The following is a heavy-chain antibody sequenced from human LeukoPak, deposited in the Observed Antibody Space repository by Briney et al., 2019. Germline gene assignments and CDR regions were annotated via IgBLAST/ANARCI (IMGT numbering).Heavy chain of an antibody. V-gene: IGHV4-61*02. CDR3: ASNGRDSSSWYYFDY. D-gene: IGHD6-13*01. CDR2: IYTSGST. J-gene: IGHJ4*02. Sequence: PSETLSLTCTVSGGSISSGSYYWSWIRQPAGKGLEWIGRIYTSGSTNYNPSLKSRVTISVDTSKYQFSLKLSSVTAADTAVYYCASNGRDSSSWYYFDYWGQGTLVTVSS. CDR1: GGSISSGSYY.